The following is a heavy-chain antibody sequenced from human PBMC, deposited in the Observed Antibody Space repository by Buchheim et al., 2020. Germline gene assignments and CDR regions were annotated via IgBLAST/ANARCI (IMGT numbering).Heavy chain of an antibody. J-gene: IGHJ4*02. CDR2: LYNSGST. CDR1: GVSISDYY. CDR3: AGDYFDSSGYSDY. V-gene: IGHV4-59*01. D-gene: IGHD3-22*01. Sequence: QVQLQESGPGLVEPSETLSLTCTVSGVSISDYYWSWIRQPPGKGLEWIGYLYNSGSTNFNPSLKSRVTISVDTSKHQFSLNLSSVTAADTAVYYCAGDYFDSSGYSDYWGQGTL.